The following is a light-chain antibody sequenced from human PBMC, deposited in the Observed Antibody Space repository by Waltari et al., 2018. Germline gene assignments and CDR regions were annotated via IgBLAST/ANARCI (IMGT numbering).Light chain of an antibody. CDR1: SSDVGGYNY. Sequence: QSALTQPASVSGSRGQSITISCTGTSSDVGGYNYVSWYQQHPGKAPKPMIYDVTKRPSGVSNRFSGSKSGNTASLTISGLQAEDEADYYCSSYTSSTTLGVFGGGTKLTVL. V-gene: IGLV2-14*03. CDR3: SSYTSSTTLGV. CDR2: DVT. J-gene: IGLJ3*02.